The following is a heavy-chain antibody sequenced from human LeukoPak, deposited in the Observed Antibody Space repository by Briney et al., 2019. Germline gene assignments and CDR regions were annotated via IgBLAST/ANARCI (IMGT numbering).Heavy chain of an antibody. CDR3: ARAVGGDGSGSL. CDR1: GGSFSGYY. D-gene: IGHD3-10*01. J-gene: IGHJ4*02. V-gene: IGHV4-34*01. CDR2: INHSGST. Sequence: PSETLSLTCAVYGGSFSGYYWSWIRQPPGKGLEWIGEINHSGSTNYNPSLKSRVTMSVDMSTRQISLKLSSVTAADTAVYYCARAVGGDGSGSLWGSGTLVTVSS.